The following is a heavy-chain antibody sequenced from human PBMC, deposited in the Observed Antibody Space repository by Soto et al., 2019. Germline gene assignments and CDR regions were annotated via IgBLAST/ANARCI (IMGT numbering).Heavy chain of an antibody. CDR2: VNPTGST. Sequence: SVTLSLTCAVYGGSFSGYYCCWIRQPPGKGLEWIREVNPTGSTKYNPSLKSRVTISVDTSKSQFSLSLTSVTAAATALYYCARGREQWLVDAFDIWGQGTMVTV. CDR1: GGSFSGYY. V-gene: IGHV4-34*01. D-gene: IGHD6-19*01. J-gene: IGHJ3*02. CDR3: ARGREQWLVDAFDI.